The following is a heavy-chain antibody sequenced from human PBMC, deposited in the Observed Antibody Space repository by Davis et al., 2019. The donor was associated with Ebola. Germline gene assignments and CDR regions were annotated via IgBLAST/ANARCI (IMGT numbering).Heavy chain of an antibody. Sequence: GESLKISCAGSDFTFSDYAMTWVRQAPGKGLEWVASISGNGGNTYYPDSLKGRFTISKVNPRNTLYLQMDSLTAEDTAVYYCAKDLYWNPRGGMDVWGQGTTVTVSS. V-gene: IGHV3-23*01. CDR1: DFTFSDYA. CDR3: AKDLYWNPRGGMDV. J-gene: IGHJ6*02. CDR2: ISGNGGNT. D-gene: IGHD2/OR15-2a*01.